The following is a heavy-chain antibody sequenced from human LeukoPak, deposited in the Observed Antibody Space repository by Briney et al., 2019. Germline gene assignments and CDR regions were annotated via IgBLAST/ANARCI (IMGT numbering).Heavy chain of an antibody. CDR1: GFSFSSYA. CDR2: MSSSDDGR. J-gene: IGHJ4*02. D-gene: IGHD2-15*01. Sequence: GGSLRLSCATSGFSFSSYAMSWVRQAPGKGLEWVSAMSSSDDGRYYAASVRGRFTISRDTSRSTLYLQMNSLRAEDAAAYYCAKAPVTSCRGAFCYPFDYWGQGTLVTVSS. CDR3: AKAPVTSCRGAFCYPFDY. V-gene: IGHV3-23*01.